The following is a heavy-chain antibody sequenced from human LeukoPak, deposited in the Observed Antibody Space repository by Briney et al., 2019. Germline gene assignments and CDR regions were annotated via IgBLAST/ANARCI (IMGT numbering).Heavy chain of an antibody. CDR1: GGSFSGYY. Sequence: SETLSLTCAVYGGSFSGYYWSWIRQPPGKGLEWIGEINHSGSTNYNPSLKCRVTISVDTSKNQFSLKLSFVTAADTAVYYCARGRLGADYWGQGTLVTVSS. CDR3: ARGRLGADY. V-gene: IGHV4-34*01. CDR2: INHSGST. J-gene: IGHJ4*02. D-gene: IGHD3-16*01.